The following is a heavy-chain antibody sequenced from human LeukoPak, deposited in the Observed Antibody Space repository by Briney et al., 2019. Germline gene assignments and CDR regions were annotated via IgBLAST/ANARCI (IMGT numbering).Heavy chain of an antibody. CDR2: IWYDGSNK. J-gene: IGHJ6*04. D-gene: IGHD2-2*01. Sequence: GRSLRLSCAASGFTFSSYGMHWVRQAPGKGPEWVAVIWYDGSNKYYADSVKGRFTISRDNSKNTLYLQMNSLRAEDTAVYYCARDIGYCSSTSCYRYGMDVWGKGTTVTVSS. V-gene: IGHV3-33*01. CDR3: ARDIGYCSSTSCYRYGMDV. CDR1: GFTFSSYG.